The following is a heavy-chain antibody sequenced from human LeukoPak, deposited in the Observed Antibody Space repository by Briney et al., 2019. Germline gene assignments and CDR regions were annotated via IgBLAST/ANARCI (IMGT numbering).Heavy chain of an antibody. V-gene: IGHV4-59*01. CDR3: AREGGGKVGFDY. D-gene: IGHD2-15*01. J-gene: IGHJ4*02. CDR2: IYYSGST. CDR1: GGSISSYY. Sequence: PSETLSLTCTVSGGSISSYYLSWIRQPPGKGLEWIGYIYYSGSTNYNPSLKSRVTISVDTSKNQFSLKLSSVTAADTAVYYCAREGGGKVGFDYWGQGTLVTVSS.